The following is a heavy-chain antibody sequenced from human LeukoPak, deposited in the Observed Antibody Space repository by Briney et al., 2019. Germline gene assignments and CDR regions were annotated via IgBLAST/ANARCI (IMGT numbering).Heavy chain of an antibody. D-gene: IGHD3-16*01. Sequence: GGSLRLSCAASGFTFSSYAMSWVRQAPGKGLEWVSAISGSGGSTYYADSVKGRFTIFRDNSKNTLYPQMNSLRAEDTAVYYCATRQGRRGILAYFDYWGQGTLVTVSS. CDR1: GFTFSSYA. V-gene: IGHV3-23*01. CDR2: ISGSGGST. CDR3: ATRQGRRGILAYFDY. J-gene: IGHJ4*02.